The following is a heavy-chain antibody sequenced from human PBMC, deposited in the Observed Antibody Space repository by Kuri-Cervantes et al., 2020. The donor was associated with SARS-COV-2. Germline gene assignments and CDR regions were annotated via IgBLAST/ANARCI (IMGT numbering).Heavy chain of an antibody. D-gene: IGHD2-2*01. J-gene: IGHJ4*02. CDR1: GYSFTSYW. Sequence: GESLKISCKGSGYSFTSYWIGWVRQMPGKGLEWMGIIYPGDSDTRYSPSFQGQVTISADKSISTAYLQWSSLKASDTAMYYRARAGYCSTTSCPALDYWGQGTLVTVSS. V-gene: IGHV5-51*01. CDR3: ARAGYCSTTSCPALDY. CDR2: IYPGDSDT.